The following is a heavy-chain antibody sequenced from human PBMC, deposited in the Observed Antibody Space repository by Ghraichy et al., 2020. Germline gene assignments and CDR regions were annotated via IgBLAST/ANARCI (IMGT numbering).Heavy chain of an antibody. J-gene: IGHJ5*02. Sequence: GGSLRLSCVASGFSFNSYGMYWVRQAPGKGLKWLAVTWYDGSNKHYADPVKGRFPISRDNSKNTLFLQMNSLRAEDTAVYDCARDQGQGRFDPWGQGTLVTVSS. CDR3: ARDQGQGRFDP. V-gene: IGHV3-33*01. CDR1: GFSFNSYG. CDR2: TWYDGSNK.